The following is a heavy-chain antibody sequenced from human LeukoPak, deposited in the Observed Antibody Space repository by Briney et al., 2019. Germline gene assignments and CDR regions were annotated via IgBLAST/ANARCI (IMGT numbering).Heavy chain of an antibody. Sequence: GGSLRLSCAASGFTFHDYAMHWVRQAPGKGLEWVSCISSDSSYISYRDSVKGRFTISRDNAKNSLYLQMNSLRAEDTAVYYCATDRGYYHDSSGFERWGQGTLVTVSS. V-gene: IGHV3-21*01. D-gene: IGHD3-22*01. CDR3: ATDRGYYHDSSGFER. CDR2: ISSDSSYI. J-gene: IGHJ4*02. CDR1: GFTFHDYA.